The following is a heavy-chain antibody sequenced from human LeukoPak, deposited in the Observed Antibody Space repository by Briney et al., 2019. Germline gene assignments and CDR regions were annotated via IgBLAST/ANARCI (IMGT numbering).Heavy chain of an antibody. D-gene: IGHD5-18*01. J-gene: IGHJ4*02. CDR3: ARVTDTAMATGVDY. V-gene: IGHV1-69*04. CDR1: GGTFSSYA. Sequence: ASVKVSCKASGGTFSSYAISWVRQAPGQGLEWMGRIIPILGIANYAQKFQGRVTITADKSTSTAYMELSSLRSEDTAVYYCARVTDTAMATGVDYWGQGTLVAVSS. CDR2: IIPILGIA.